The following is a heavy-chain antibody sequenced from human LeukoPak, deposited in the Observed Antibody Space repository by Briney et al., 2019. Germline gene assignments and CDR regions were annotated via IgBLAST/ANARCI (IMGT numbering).Heavy chain of an antibody. V-gene: IGHV3-21*04. Sequence: NTGGSLRLSCAASGFTFRTFGMNWVRQAPGKGLEWVSSIGSRNIYIYYADSVKGRFTISRDDARNSLYLQMNSLRAEDTAVYYCARNFLDYYGSGVDYWGQGTLVTVSS. D-gene: IGHD3-10*01. CDR2: IGSRNIYI. CDR1: GFTFRTFG. J-gene: IGHJ4*02. CDR3: ARNFLDYYGSGVDY.